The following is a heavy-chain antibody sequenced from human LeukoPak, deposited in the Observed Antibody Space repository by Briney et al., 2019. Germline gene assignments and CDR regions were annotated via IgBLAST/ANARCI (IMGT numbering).Heavy chain of an antibody. CDR3: ARGFGAGNYYYGWFDP. CDR1: GGSISSYY. CDR2: IYYSGST. D-gene: IGHD3-10*01. J-gene: IGHJ5*02. Sequence: SETLSLTCTVSGGSISSYYWSWIRQPPGKGLEWIGYIYYSGSTNYNPSHKSRVTISVDTSKNQFSLKLSSVTAADTAVYYCARGFGAGNYYYGWFDPWGQGTLVSVSS. V-gene: IGHV4-59*01.